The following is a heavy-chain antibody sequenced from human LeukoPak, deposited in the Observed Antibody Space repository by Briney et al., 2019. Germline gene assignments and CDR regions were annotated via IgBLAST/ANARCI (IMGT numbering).Heavy chain of an antibody. Sequence: PSETLSLTCTVSGGSISSYYWSWIRQPTGKGLEWIGYIYYSGSTNYNPSLKSRVTISVDTSKIQFSLKLSSVTAADTAVYYCARVGSSSWSDAFDIWGQGTMATVSS. CDR1: GGSISSYY. V-gene: IGHV4-59*01. D-gene: IGHD6-13*01. CDR3: ARVGSSSWSDAFDI. J-gene: IGHJ3*02. CDR2: IYYSGST.